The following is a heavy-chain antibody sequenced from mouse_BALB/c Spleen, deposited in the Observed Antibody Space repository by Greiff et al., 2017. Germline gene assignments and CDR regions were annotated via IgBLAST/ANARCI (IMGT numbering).Heavy chain of an antibody. D-gene: IGHD1-2*01. CDR1: GFTFSSYG. V-gene: IGHV5-6-3*01. Sequence: EVMLVESGGGLVQPGGSLKLSCAASGFTFSSYGMSWVRQTPDKRLELVATINSNGGSTYYPDSVKGRFTISRDNAKNTLYLQMSSLKSEDTAMYYCARDHYHYFDYWGQGTTLTVSS. CDR2: INSNGGST. CDR3: ARDHYHYFDY. J-gene: IGHJ2*01.